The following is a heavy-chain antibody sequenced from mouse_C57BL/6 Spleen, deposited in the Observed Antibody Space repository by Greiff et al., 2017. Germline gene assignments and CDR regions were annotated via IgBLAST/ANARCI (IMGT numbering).Heavy chain of an antibody. CDR1: GYTFTSYW. V-gene: IGHV1-69*01. CDR2: IDPSDSYT. D-gene: IGHD3-2*02. Sequence: QVQLQQSGAELVMPGASVKLSCKASGYTFTSYWMHWVKQRPGQGLEWIGEIDPSDSYTNYNQKFKGKSTLTVDKSSSTAYMQLSSLTSEDSAVYYCAITAQALAYWGQGTLVTVSA. J-gene: IGHJ3*01. CDR3: AITAQALAY.